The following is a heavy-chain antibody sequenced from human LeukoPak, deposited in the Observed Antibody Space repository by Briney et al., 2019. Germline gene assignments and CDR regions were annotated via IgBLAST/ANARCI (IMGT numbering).Heavy chain of an antibody. CDR1: EFTFSSFT. CDR3: ARAPLHSNGWSFDY. Sequence: GRSLRLSCAASEFTFSSFTMHWVRQAPGKGLEWVAVISYDGRNKYYADSVKGRFTISRDNSKNTLYLQMNSLRPEGTAVYYCARAPLHSNGWSFDYWGQGTLVTVSS. J-gene: IGHJ4*02. CDR2: ISYDGRNK. V-gene: IGHV3-30*04. D-gene: IGHD6-19*01.